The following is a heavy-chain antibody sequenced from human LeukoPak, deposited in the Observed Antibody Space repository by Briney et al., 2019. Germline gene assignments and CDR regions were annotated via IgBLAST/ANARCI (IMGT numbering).Heavy chain of an antibody. J-gene: IGHJ4*02. V-gene: IGHV3-23*01. Sequence: SGGSLRLSCAASGFTLSSYAMSWVRQAPGEGLEWVSAISGSGGSTYYADSVKGRFTISRDNSKNTLYLQMNSLRAEDKAVYYCAKFKTMIVVPYPDYWGQGTLVTVSS. D-gene: IGHD3-22*01. CDR2: ISGSGGST. CDR3: AKFKTMIVVPYPDY. CDR1: GFTLSSYA.